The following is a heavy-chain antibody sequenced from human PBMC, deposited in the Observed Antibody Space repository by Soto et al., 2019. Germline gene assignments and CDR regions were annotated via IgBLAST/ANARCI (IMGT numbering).Heavy chain of an antibody. CDR2: IYYSGST. CDR1: GGSISSGDYY. CDR3: ARGRGDYYDSSGYYYDDY. J-gene: IGHJ4*02. Sequence: QVQLQESGPGLVKPSQTLSLTCTVSGGSISSGDYYWSWIHQPPGKGLEWIGYIYYSGSTYYNPSLKSRVTISVDTSKNQFSLKLSSVTAADTAVYYCARGRGDYYDSSGYYYDDYWGQGTLVTVSS. V-gene: IGHV4-30-4*01. D-gene: IGHD3-22*01.